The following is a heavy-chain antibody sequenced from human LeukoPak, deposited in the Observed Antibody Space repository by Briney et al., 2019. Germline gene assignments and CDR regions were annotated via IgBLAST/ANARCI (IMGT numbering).Heavy chain of an antibody. D-gene: IGHD2-15*01. CDR2: IYTSGST. Sequence: KPSQTLSLTCTVSGGSISSGSYYWGWIRQPAGKGLEGIGRIYTSGSTNYNPSLKSRVTVSVDTSKNQLSLKVTSLTAADTAVYYCARGLTYCTGGTCSCYFDYWGQGTLVTVSS. V-gene: IGHV4-61*02. CDR1: GGSISSGSYY. J-gene: IGHJ4*02. CDR3: ARGLTYCTGGTCSCYFDY.